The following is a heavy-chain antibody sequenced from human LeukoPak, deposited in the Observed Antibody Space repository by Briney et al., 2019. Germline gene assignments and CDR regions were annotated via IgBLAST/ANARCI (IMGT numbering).Heavy chain of an antibody. Sequence: PGGSLRLSCAASGFTFSSYAMSWVRQAPGKGLEWVSAISGSGGSTYYADSVKGRFTISRDNSKNTLYLQMNGLRAEDTAVYYCAKDSTVITMIVPKAFDYWGQGTLVTVSS. V-gene: IGHV3-23*01. D-gene: IGHD3-22*01. CDR3: AKDSTVITMIVPKAFDY. CDR2: ISGSGGST. J-gene: IGHJ4*02. CDR1: GFTFSSYA.